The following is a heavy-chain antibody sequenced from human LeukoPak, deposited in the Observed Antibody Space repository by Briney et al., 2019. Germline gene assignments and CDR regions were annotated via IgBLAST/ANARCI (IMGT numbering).Heavy chain of an antibody. D-gene: IGHD2-15*01. CDR3: ARSIVVVVAATRFEDWFDP. Sequence: ASVKLSCKASGYTFTSYDINWVRQATGQGLEWMGWMNPNSGNTGYAQKFQGRVTMTRNTSISTAYMELSSLRSEDTAVYYCARSIVVVVAATRFEDWFDPWGQGTLVTVSS. V-gene: IGHV1-8*01. CDR1: GYTFTSYD. CDR2: MNPNSGNT. J-gene: IGHJ5*02.